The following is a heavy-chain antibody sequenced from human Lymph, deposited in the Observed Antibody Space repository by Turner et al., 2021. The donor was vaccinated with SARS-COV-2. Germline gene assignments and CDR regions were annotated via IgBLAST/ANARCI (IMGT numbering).Heavy chain of an antibody. CDR2: INHSGST. V-gene: IGHV4-34*01. Sequence: QVQLQQWGAGLLKPSETPSLTCAVDGGSFSDYYWSWIRQPPGKGLEWMGEINHSGSTNYNPSLKSRVTISVDTSKNQFSLKLNSVTAADTAVYYCARVVIAVAGTYSIQVYYYYGMDVWGQGTTVTVSS. CDR1: GGSFSDYY. D-gene: IGHD6-19*01. CDR3: ARVVIAVAGTYSIQVYYYYGMDV. J-gene: IGHJ6*02.